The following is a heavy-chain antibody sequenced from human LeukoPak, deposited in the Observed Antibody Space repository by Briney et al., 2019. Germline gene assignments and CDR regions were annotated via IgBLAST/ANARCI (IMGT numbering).Heavy chain of an antibody. CDR2: IYSGGST. V-gene: IGHV3-53*01. J-gene: IGHJ4*02. Sequence: PGGSLRLSCAASGFTVSSNYMSWVRQAPGKGLEWVSVIYSGGSTYYADSVKGRFTISRDNSKNTLYLQMNSLRAEDTAVYYCARSITAPGRPPYFDYWGQGTLVTVSS. CDR1: GFTVSSNY. D-gene: IGHD6-13*01. CDR3: ARSITAPGRPPYFDY.